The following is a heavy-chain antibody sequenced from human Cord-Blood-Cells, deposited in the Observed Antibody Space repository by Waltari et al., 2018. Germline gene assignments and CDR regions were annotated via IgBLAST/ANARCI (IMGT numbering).Heavy chain of an antibody. CDR2: INHSGST. CDR1: GGSFSGYY. V-gene: IGHV4-34*01. Sequence: QVQPQQWGAGLLKPSETLSLTCAVYGGSFSGYYWSWIRQPPGKGLEWIGEINHSGSTNYNPSLKSRVTISVDTSKNQFSLKLSAVTAADTAVYYCARGYCSSTSCYKDAFDIWGQGTMVTVSS. CDR3: ARGYCSSTSCYKDAFDI. D-gene: IGHD2-2*01. J-gene: IGHJ3*02.